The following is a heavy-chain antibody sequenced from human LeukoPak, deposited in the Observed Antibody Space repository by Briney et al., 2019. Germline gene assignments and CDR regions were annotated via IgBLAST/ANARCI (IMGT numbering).Heavy chain of an antibody. V-gene: IGHV3-30*03. D-gene: IGHD6-13*01. Sequence: GGSLRLSCAASGITFSTFGMHWVRQAPGKGLEWVAVISYDGSNKYYADSVKGRFTISRDNSKNTLYLQMNSLRAEDMAVYYCASRIFSSSWYDHCWGQGTLVTVSS. J-gene: IGHJ4*02. CDR2: ISYDGSNK. CDR1: GITFSTFG. CDR3: ASRIFSSSWYDHC.